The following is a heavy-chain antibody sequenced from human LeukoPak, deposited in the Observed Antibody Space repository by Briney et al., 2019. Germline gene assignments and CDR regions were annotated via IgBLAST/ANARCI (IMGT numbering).Heavy chain of an antibody. CDR3: ARSISWFGESWYYFDY. J-gene: IGHJ4*02. V-gene: IGHV1-2*02. Sequence: GASVKVSCKASGYTFTGYYMHWVRQAPGQGLEWMGWINPNSGGTNYAQKFQGRVTMTRDTSISTAYMELSRLRSDDTAVYYCARSISWFGESWYYFDYWGQGTLVTVSS. CDR1: GYTFTGYY. CDR2: INPNSGGT. D-gene: IGHD3-10*01.